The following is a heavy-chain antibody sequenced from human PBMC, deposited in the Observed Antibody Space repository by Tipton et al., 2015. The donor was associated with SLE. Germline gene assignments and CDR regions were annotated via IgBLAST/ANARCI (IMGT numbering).Heavy chain of an antibody. CDR2: ANRNEGT. CDR1: GASTNTKY. D-gene: IGHD2-2*01. Sequence: LRLSCTVSGASTNTKYWTWIRQSPGKGLEWIGYANRNEGTKIKSSLERRVTISVDTSKNQFSLKLSSVTAADTAVYFCARQAYLCSTTSCPMNPDAFDIWGQGTMVTVSS. V-gene: IGHV4-59*08. CDR3: ARQAYLCSTTSCPMNPDAFDI. J-gene: IGHJ3*02.